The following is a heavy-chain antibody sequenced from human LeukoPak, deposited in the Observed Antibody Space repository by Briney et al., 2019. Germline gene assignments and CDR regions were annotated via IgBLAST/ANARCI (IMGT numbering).Heavy chain of an antibody. CDR1: GFTFSSYG. D-gene: IGHD1-26*01. Sequence: PGRSLRLSCAASGFTFSSYGMHWVRQAPGKGLEWVAVIPYDGSNKYYADSVKGRFTISRDNSKNTLYLQMNSLRAEDTAVYYCASDGELAPPDIWGQGTMVTVSS. J-gene: IGHJ3*02. CDR3: ASDGELAPPDI. CDR2: IPYDGSNK. V-gene: IGHV3-30*03.